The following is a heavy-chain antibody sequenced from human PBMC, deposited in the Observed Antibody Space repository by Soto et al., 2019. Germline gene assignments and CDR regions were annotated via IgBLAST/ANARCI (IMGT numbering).Heavy chain of an antibody. CDR2: IRSKAYGGTT. Sequence: PGGSLRLSCTTSGFTFGDYAMSWFRQAPGKGLEWVGFIRSKAYGGTTEYAASVKGRFTISRDDSKSIAYLQMNSLKTEDTAVYYCTRGLRYFDWLPPIDYWGQGTLVTVSS. CDR1: GFTFGDYA. D-gene: IGHD3-9*01. CDR3: TRGLRYFDWLPPIDY. J-gene: IGHJ4*02. V-gene: IGHV3-49*03.